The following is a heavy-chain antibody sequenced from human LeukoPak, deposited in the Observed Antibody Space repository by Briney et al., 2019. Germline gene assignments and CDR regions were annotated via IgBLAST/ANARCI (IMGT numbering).Heavy chain of an antibody. CDR1: AFTFSSYW. J-gene: IGHJ4*02. CDR3: ARVVVPDVHFDY. CDR2: IKQDGSEK. Sequence: PGGSLRLSCAASAFTFSSYWMSWVRQAPGKGLEWVANIKQDGSEKYYVDSVKGRFTISRDNAKNSLYLQMNSLRAEDTAVYYCARVVVPDVHFDYWGQGTLVTVSS. V-gene: IGHV3-7*01. D-gene: IGHD2-2*01.